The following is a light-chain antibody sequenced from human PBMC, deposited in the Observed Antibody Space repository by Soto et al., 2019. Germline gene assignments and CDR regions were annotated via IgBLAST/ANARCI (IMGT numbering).Light chain of an antibody. V-gene: IGKV3-20*01. J-gene: IGKJ3*01. CDR1: QSVSRNS. CDR3: QQYGTSPPT. CDR2: GAS. Sequence: EIVLTQSPGTLSSSPWERATLSCRASQSVSRNSLAWYQQQPGQAPRLLIYGASSRATDIPDRFSGSGSGTDFTLIVSRLEPEDFAVYFCQQYGTSPPTFGPGTKVDIK.